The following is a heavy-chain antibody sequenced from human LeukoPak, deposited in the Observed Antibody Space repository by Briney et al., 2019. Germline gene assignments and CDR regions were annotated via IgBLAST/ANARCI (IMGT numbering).Heavy chain of an antibody. D-gene: IGHD6-13*01. CDR1: GFTDSSNY. CDR2: IYSGGST. V-gene: IGHV3-53*01. CDR3: ARSLSGLYSSSWYYFDY. Sequence: GGSLSLSCAASGFTDSSNYMSWVRQAPGKGLEWVSVIYSGGSTYYADSVKGRFTISRDNSKHTLYLQMNSLRAEDTAVYYCARSLSGLYSSSWYYFDYWGQGTLVTVSS. J-gene: IGHJ4*02.